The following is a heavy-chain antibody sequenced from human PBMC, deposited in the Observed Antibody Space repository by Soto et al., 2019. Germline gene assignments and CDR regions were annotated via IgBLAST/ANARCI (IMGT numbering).Heavy chain of an antibody. CDR1: GGCISSYY. V-gene: IGHV4-59*01. Sequence: SETLALTCAVSGGCISSYYGSWIRQPPGKGLEWIGYIYYSGSTNYNPSLKSRVTISVDTSKNQFSLKLSSVTAADTAVYYCARDSRPYSRDDAFDIWGQGTMVTVSS. CDR2: IYYSGST. CDR3: ARDSRPYSRDDAFDI. J-gene: IGHJ3*02. D-gene: IGHD2-21*01.